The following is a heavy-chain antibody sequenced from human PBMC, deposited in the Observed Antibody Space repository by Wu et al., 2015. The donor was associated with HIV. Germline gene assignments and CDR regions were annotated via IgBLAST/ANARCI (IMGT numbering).Heavy chain of an antibody. V-gene: IGHV1-2*02. J-gene: IGHJ2*01. CDR3: ASGFRDKWYFDL. CDR2: IDPNRGGT. Sequence: QVLLVQSGADVKKPGASVKVSCKTSGDTFTGYNMHWVRQAPGQGLEWMGWIDPNRGGTSYAQKFQGRVTMTRDTSISTAYMELSMLTSDDTAVYYCASGFRDKWYFDLWGRGTLVTVSS. D-gene: IGHD3-10*01. CDR1: GDTFTGYN.